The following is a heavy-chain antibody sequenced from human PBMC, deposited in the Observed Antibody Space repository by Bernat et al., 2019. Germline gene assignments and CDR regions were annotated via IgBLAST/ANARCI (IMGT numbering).Heavy chain of an antibody. CDR3: ARCSTTRYYDGAFDM. D-gene: IGHD3-16*01. Sequence: QVQLVQSGTEVKKPGASVKVSCKASGYTFSDYYIHWVRQAPGQGLEWMGWINPKSGATYHSQQFQDWVTMTRDTSVSTAYMDLRRLKSDDTAVYYCARCSTTRYYDGAFDMWGQGTMVTVSS. CDR1: GYTFSDYY. J-gene: IGHJ3*02. V-gene: IGHV1-2*04. CDR2: INPKSGAT.